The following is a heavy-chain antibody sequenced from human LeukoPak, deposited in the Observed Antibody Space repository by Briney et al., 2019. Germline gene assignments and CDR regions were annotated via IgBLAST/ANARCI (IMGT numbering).Heavy chain of an antibody. CDR3: ARGSSGSYSRWWYFDL. V-gene: IGHV5-51*01. Sequence: KPGESLKISCKGSGYSSTSYWIGWVRQMPGKGLEWMGIIYPGDSDTRYSPSFQGQVTISADKSISTAYLQWSSLKASDTAMYYCARGSSGSYSRWWYFDLWGRGTLVTVSS. CDR1: GYSSTSYW. J-gene: IGHJ2*01. CDR2: IYPGDSDT. D-gene: IGHD3-10*01.